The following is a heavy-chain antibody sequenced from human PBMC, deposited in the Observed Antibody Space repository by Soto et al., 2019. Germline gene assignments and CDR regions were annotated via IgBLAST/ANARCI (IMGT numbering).Heavy chain of an antibody. D-gene: IGHD3-22*01. CDR1: GYTFTSYG. CDR3: ARVAILLYYYDSSGYYYLDY. CDR2: ISAYNGNT. V-gene: IGHV1-18*01. J-gene: IGHJ4*02. Sequence: ASVKVSCKASGYTFTSYGISWVRQAPGQGLEWMGWISAYNGNTNYAQKLQGRVTMTTDTSTSTAYMELRSLRSDDTAVYYCARVAILLYYYDSSGYYYLDYWGQGTLVTVSS.